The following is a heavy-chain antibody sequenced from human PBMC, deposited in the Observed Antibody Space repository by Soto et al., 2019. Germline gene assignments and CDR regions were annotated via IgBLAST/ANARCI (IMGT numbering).Heavy chain of an antibody. CDR2: IWYDGTNK. D-gene: IGHD4-17*01. Sequence: QVQLVESGGGVVQPGRSLRLSCAASGLTFIFSNYGMHWVRQAPGKGLEWVAVIWYDGTNKYYADSVKGRFTISRDNSKNTLYLQMNSLRVDDTAVYYCARPLLTYGDYSALGYWGQGTLVTVSS. CDR3: ARPLLTYGDYSALGY. V-gene: IGHV3-33*01. CDR1: GLTFIFSNYG. J-gene: IGHJ4*02.